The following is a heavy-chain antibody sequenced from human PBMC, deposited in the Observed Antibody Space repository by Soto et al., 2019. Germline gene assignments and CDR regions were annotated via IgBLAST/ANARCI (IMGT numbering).Heavy chain of an antibody. CDR3: VKDGDTVIRGGKGMAG. J-gene: IGHJ6*02. CDR2: IDPAGRGT. D-gene: IGHD3-10*01. CDR1: GFSFNNYD. Sequence: EVQLLESGGGLGQPGGSLRLSCAASGFSFNNYDMTWVRQAPGQGLEWVSSIDPAGRGTYYADSVKGRFTISRDNSESSLYLQMKSLSADDKAVYYCVKDGDTVIRGGKGMAGWGQGTAVTVAS. V-gene: IGHV3-23*01.